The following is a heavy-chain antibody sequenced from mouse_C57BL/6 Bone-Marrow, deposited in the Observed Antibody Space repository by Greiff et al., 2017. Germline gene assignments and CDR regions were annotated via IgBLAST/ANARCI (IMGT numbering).Heavy chain of an antibody. V-gene: IGHV3-6*01. CDR2: ISYDGSH. Sequence: EVKLMESGPGLVKPSQSLSLTCSVTGYSITSGYYWYWIRLFPGNKLECMGYISYDGSHNYNPSFKNRISITRDTSKNQLFLMLNSVTTEDTATYYCAKVGTTDYWGQGTTRTVSS. CDR3: AKVGTTDY. CDR1: GYSITSGYY. J-gene: IGHJ2*01. D-gene: IGHD2-3*01.